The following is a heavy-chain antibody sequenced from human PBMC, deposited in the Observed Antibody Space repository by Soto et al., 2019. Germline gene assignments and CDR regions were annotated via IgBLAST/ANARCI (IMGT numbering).Heavy chain of an antibody. Sequence: PGGSLRLSCAASGFTFSSYAMSWVRQAPGKGLEWVSAISGSGGSTYYADSVKGRFTISRDNSKNTLYLQMNSLRAEDTAVYYCAKDHHNWNYLLTDYWGQGTLVTVSS. CDR3: AKDHHNWNYLLTDY. V-gene: IGHV3-23*01. CDR1: GFTFSSYA. D-gene: IGHD1-7*01. CDR2: ISGSGGST. J-gene: IGHJ4*02.